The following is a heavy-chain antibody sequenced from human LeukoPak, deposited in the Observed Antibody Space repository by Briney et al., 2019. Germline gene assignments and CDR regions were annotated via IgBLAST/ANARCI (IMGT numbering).Heavy chain of an antibody. CDR3: ARVGGYCTNGVCYWDGNHGMDV. CDR2: IWYDGTNK. Sequence: GGSLRLSCAASGFTFSSYGMHWVRQAPGKGLEWVAVIWYDGTNKYYAESVKGRFTISRDNSKNTLYLQMNSLRAEDTAVYYCARVGGYCTNGVCYWDGNHGMDVWGQGTTVTVSS. CDR1: GFTFSSYG. J-gene: IGHJ6*02. D-gene: IGHD2-8*01. V-gene: IGHV3-33*08.